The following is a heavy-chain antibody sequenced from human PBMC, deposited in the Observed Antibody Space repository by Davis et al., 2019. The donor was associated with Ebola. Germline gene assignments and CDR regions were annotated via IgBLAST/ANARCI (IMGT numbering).Heavy chain of an antibody. CDR1: GGSINTFY. Sequence: SETLSLTCTVSGGSINTFYWNWIRQPPGKGLEWIGNVYHSGTTSYSPSLKSRVTISEDASKNQFSLKLTSVTAADTAVYYCARVRTGPDGYFDYWGQGILVTVSS. D-gene: IGHD1/OR15-1a*01. CDR2: VYHSGTT. V-gene: IGHV4-59*12. J-gene: IGHJ4*02. CDR3: ARVRTGPDGYFDY.